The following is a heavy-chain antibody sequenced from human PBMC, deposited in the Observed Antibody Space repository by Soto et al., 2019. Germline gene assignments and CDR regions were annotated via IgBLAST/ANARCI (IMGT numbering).Heavy chain of an antibody. V-gene: IGHV3-30-3*01. CDR2: ISDDGSTK. CDR1: GFTFSSYA. J-gene: IGHJ4*02. CDR3: ASEGY. Sequence: QVQLVESGGGVVQPGRSLRLSCAASGFTFSSYAMYWVRQAPGKWLEWVAVISDDGSTKYYADSVKGRFTISRDNSKNTLYLQMNSLRAEDTAVYYCASEGYWGQGTLVTVCS.